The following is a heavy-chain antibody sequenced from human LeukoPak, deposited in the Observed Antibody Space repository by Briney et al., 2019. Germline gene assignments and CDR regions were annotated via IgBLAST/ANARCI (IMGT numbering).Heavy chain of an antibody. CDR1: GFTFSTYS. D-gene: IGHD3-22*01. J-gene: IGHJ6*02. CDR3: ARGKTMNYGMDV. V-gene: IGHV3-48*04. Sequence: GGSLRLSCVASGFTFSTYSMNWVRQAPGKGLEWVSYITSSSSAKYYADSVKGRFTISRDNAKNSLYLQMNSLRAEDTAVYYCARGKTMNYGMDVWGQGTTVTVSS. CDR2: ITSSSSAK.